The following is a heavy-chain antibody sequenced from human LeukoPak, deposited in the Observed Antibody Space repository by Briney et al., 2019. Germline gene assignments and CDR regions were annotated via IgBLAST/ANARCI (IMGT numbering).Heavy chain of an antibody. CDR2: IYYSGST. D-gene: IGHD5-18*01. J-gene: IGHJ4*02. CDR3: ARKDTATGGHFDY. V-gene: IGHV4-39*01. CDR1: GGSISSSSYY. Sequence: PSETLSLTCTVSGGSISSSSYYWGWIRQPPGKGLEWIGSIYYSGSTYYNPSLKSRVTISVDTSKNRFSLKLSSVTAADTAVYYCARKDTATGGHFDYWGQGTLVTVSS.